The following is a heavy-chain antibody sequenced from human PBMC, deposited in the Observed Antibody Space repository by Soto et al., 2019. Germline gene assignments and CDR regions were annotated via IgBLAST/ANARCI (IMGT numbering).Heavy chain of an antibody. V-gene: IGHV1-69*01. D-gene: IGHD6-19*01. CDR1: GGTFSSYA. CDR2: IIPIFGTA. CDR3: ARCPHPDMCVAASPFDY. J-gene: IGHJ4*02. Sequence: QVQLVQSGAEVKKPGSSVKVSCKASGGTFSSYAISWVRQAPGQGLEWMGGIIPIFGTANYAQKFQGRVTSTGREPASTSYMEMSCLSSEDMSVDYFARCPHPDMCVAASPFDYWGKGPLVTASS.